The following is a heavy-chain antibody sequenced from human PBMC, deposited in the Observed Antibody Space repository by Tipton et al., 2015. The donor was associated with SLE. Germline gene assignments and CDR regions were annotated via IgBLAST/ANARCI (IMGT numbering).Heavy chain of an antibody. Sequence: LTCTVSGGSITSHYWSWIRQPPGKGLEWIGEINHRGSTNYNPSLKSRVTISVDTSKNQFSLKLSSVTAADTAVYYCAREGEKAAPGGYYYYMDVWGKGTTVTVSS. J-gene: IGHJ6*03. V-gene: IGHV4-59*11. D-gene: IGHD3-16*01. CDR2: INHRGST. CDR3: AREGEKAAPGGYYYYMDV. CDR1: GGSITSHY.